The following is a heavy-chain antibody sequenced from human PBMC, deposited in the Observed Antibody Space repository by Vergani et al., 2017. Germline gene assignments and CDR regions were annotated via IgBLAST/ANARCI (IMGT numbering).Heavy chain of an antibody. J-gene: IGHJ2*01. Sequence: EVQLVESGGGLVQPGGSLRLSCAASGFTFSSYCMHWVRQAPGKGLVWVSRINSDVSSTSYADSVKGRFTISRDNAKNTLYLQMNSLRAGDTTVDYCAIVRRDGYNCSYWYIDLWSGGWLVTLSS. CDR3: AIVRRDGYNCSYWYIDL. D-gene: IGHD5-24*01. CDR2: INSDVSST. CDR1: GFTFSSYC. V-gene: IGHV3-74*01.